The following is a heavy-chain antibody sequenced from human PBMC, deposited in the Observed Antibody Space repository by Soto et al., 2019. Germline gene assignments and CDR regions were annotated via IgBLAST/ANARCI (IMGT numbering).Heavy chain of an antibody. Sequence: SSETLSLTCTVSGGSISSEYWSWVGQPPGKGLEWIGYIYYSGSTNYNPSLKSRVTISVDTSKNQFSLKLSSVTAADTAVYYCARDRVVSPDYYYYGMDVWGQGTTVTVSS. CDR2: IYYSGST. J-gene: IGHJ6*02. CDR1: GGSISSEY. V-gene: IGHV4-59*13. CDR3: ARDRVVSPDYYYYGMDV. D-gene: IGHD3-22*01.